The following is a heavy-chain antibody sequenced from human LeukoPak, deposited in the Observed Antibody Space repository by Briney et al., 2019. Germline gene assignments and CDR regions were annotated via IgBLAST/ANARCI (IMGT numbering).Heavy chain of an antibody. J-gene: IGHJ5*02. Sequence: SETLSLTCTVSGVSISSYYWSWIRQPPGKGLEWIGYIYYSGSTNYNPSLKSRVTISVDTSKNQFSLKLSSVTAADTAVYYCARRSKGSSGWYWFDPWGQGTLVTVSS. D-gene: IGHD6-19*01. CDR3: ARRSKGSSGWYWFDP. CDR2: IYYSGST. V-gene: IGHV4-59*12. CDR1: GVSISSYY.